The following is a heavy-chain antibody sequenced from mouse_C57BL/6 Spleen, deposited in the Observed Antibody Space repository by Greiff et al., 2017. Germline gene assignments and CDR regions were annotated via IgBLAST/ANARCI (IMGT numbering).Heavy chain of an antibody. Sequence: VQLQQPGAELVKPGASVKLSCKASGYTFTSYWMHWVKQRPGQGLEWIGMIHPNSGSTNYNEKFKSKATLTVDKSSSTAYMQPSSLTYEDSAVYSCARGAIYYGYDDAMGYWGQGTSVTVSS. CDR2: IHPNSGST. CDR3: ARGAIYYGYDDAMGY. J-gene: IGHJ4*01. CDR1: GYTFTSYW. D-gene: IGHD2-2*01. V-gene: IGHV1-64*01.